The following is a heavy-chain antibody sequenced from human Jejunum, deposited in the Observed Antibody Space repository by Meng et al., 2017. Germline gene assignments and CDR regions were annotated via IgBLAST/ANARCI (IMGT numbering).Heavy chain of an antibody. D-gene: IGHD5-12*01. CDR3: ARDLLGPAIAASGYFDP. Sequence: QGQLQESGAGLVKPSGTLSLTCAVSGGSISDSNWWSWVRQPPGKGLEWIGEIYHTGSTNYNPSLKSRVTMSLDKSKNQFFLDLTSVTAADTAVYYCARDLLGPAIAASGYFDPWGQGTLVTVSS. J-gene: IGHJ5*02. CDR1: GGSISDSNW. V-gene: IGHV4-4*02. CDR2: IYHTGST.